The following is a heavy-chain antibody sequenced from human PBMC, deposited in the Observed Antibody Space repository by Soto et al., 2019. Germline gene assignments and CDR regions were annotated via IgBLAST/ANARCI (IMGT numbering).Heavy chain of an antibody. V-gene: IGHV1-69*02. CDR1: GGTFSSYT. CDR2: IIPILGIA. D-gene: IGHD3-22*01. CDR3: ARSDYYDSSGPDY. J-gene: IGHJ4*02. Sequence: SVKVSCKASGGTFSSYTISWVRQAPGQGLEWMGRIIPILGIANYAQKFQGRVTITADKSTSTAYMELSSLRSEDTAVYYCARSDYYDSSGPDYWGQGTLVTAPQ.